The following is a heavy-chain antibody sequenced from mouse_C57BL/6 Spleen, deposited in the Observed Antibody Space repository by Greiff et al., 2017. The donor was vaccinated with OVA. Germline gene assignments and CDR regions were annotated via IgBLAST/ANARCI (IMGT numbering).Heavy chain of an antibody. CDR1: GFSFNTYA. CDR3: VRHHEQTAQAPYYYAMDY. V-gene: IGHV10-1*01. CDR2: IRSKSNNYAT. J-gene: IGHJ4*01. D-gene: IGHD3-2*02. Sequence: EVQLQESGGGLVQPKGSLKLSCAASGFSFNTYAMNWVRQAPGKGLEWVARIRSKSNNYATYYADSVKDRFTISRDDSESMLYLQMNNLKTEDTAMYYCVRHHEQTAQAPYYYAMDYWGQGTSVTVSS.